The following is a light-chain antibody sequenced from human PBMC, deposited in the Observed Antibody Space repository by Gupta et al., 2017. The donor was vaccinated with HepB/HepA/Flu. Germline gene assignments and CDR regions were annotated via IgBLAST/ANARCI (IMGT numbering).Light chain of an antibody. CDR2: INSDGSH. J-gene: IGLJ3*02. CDR1: SGHSSYA. V-gene: IGLV4-69*01. Sequence: QLVLPPSPSASASLGASVKLTCTLSSGHSSYAIAWHQKQPEKGPRFLMKINSDGSHNKGDGIPDRFSGSSSGAERYLSISRRQTEEEAHHYCQTGGTGSRGVFGGGTNLTVL. CDR3: QTGGTGSRGV.